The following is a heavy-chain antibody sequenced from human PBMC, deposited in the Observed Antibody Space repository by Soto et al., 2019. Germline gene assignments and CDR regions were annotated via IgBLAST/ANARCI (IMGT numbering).Heavy chain of an antibody. CDR1: GFTFSSFA. CDR3: ARDPNGDYVGAFDF. V-gene: IGHV3-23*01. J-gene: IGHJ3*01. D-gene: IGHD4-17*01. CDR2: IHGGDVTT. Sequence: VQFLESGGGLVQPGGSLRLSCAASGFTFSSFAMMWLRQAPGRGLEWISAIHGGDVTTYHAESVKGRFPISRDDSKNTLYLQMNSLRAEDTAVYYCARDPNGDYVGAFDFWGQGTMVTVSS.